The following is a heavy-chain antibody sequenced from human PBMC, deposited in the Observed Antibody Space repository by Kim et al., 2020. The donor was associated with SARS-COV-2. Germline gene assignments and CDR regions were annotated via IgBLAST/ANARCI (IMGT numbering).Heavy chain of an antibody. J-gene: IGHJ4*02. Sequence: YADSVKGRFTIARDKAKNSLYLQMNSLRDEEPAVYYCARAFVVVPAAMAYWGQGTLVTVSS. D-gene: IGHD2-2*01. V-gene: IGHV3-48*02. CDR3: ARAFVVVPAAMAY.